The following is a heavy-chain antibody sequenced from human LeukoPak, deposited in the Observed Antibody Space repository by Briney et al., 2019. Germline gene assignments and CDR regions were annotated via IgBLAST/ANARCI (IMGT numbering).Heavy chain of an antibody. V-gene: IGHV4-59*08. J-gene: IGHJ6*03. D-gene: IGHD2-15*01. CDR3: ARTPPIEPYYYVDV. CDR1: GGSISSYY. Sequence: SETLSLTCTVSGGSISSYYWNWIRQPPGKGLEWIGHISYSGSTNYNPSLKSRLTISVDTSMNQFSLKLSSVTAADTAIYYCARTPPIEPYYYVDVWGTGTTVTVSS. CDR2: ISYSGST.